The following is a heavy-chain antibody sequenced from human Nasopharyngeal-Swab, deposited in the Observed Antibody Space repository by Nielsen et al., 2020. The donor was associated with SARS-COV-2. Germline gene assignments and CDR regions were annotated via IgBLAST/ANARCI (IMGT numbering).Heavy chain of an antibody. J-gene: IGHJ6*03. CDR2: MNPNSGNT. D-gene: IGHD5-12*01. Sequence: WVRQAPGQGLEWMGWMNPNSGNTGYAQKFQGRVTMTRNTSIITAYMELSSLRSEDTAVYYCARGFIVATIFHYYYYMDVWGKGTTVTVSS. V-gene: IGHV1-8*01. CDR3: ARGFIVATIFHYYYYMDV.